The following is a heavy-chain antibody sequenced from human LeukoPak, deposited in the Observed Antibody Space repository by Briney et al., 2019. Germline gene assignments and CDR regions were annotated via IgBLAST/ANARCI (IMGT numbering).Heavy chain of an antibody. Sequence: SETLSLTCAVSSGSISSGGYSWSWIRQPPGKGLEWIGYIYHSGSTYYNPSLKSRVTISVDRSKNQFSLKLSSVTAADTAVYYCASYSSSARSFDYWGQGTLVTVSS. CDR1: SGSISSGGYS. V-gene: IGHV4-30-2*01. CDR3: ASYSSSARSFDY. D-gene: IGHD6-6*01. CDR2: IYHSGST. J-gene: IGHJ4*02.